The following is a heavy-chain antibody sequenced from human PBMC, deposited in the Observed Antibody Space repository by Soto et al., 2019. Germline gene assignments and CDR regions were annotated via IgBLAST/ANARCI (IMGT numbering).Heavy chain of an antibody. V-gene: IGHV3-15*01. Sequence: TGGSLRLACAAAGFVATNAWLSWVRQAPGKGLYLVGRSKPKTDRGPTTEYAASVKGRFTLSKDDSTDMVYLQMNRLKIEDTAVYYRTTAGQWYFWTDYYFEHWGQGTPVTVSS. D-gene: IGHD3-3*01. CDR2: SKPKTDRGPTT. CDR3: TTAGQWYFWTDYYFEH. CDR1: GFVATNAW. J-gene: IGHJ4*02.